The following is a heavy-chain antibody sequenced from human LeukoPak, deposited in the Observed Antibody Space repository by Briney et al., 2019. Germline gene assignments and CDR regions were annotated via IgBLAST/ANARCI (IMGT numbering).Heavy chain of an antibody. V-gene: IGHV3-23*01. CDR3: ARLEYSSSSFLDY. Sequence: GGSLRLSCAASGFTFSSYSMNWVRQAPGKGLEWVSAISGSGGSTYYADSVKGRFTISRDNSKNTLYLQMNSLRAEDTAVYYCARLEYSSSSFLDYWGQGTLVTVSS. CDR2: ISGSGGST. D-gene: IGHD6-6*01. J-gene: IGHJ4*02. CDR1: GFTFSSYS.